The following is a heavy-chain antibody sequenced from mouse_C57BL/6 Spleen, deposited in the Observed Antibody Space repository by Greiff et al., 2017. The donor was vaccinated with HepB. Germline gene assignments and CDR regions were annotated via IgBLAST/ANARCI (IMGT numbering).Heavy chain of an antibody. Sequence: EVKLVASGGGLVQPKGSLKLSCAASGFSFNTYAMNWVRQAPGKGLEWVARIRSKSNNYATYYADSVKDRFPISRDDSESMLYLQMNNLKTEDTAIYYGVRLYDGYPYFDCWGQGTTLTVAS. CDR3: VRLYDGYPYFDC. D-gene: IGHD2-3*01. CDR2: IRSKSNNYAT. V-gene: IGHV10-1*01. J-gene: IGHJ2*01. CDR1: GFSFNTYA.